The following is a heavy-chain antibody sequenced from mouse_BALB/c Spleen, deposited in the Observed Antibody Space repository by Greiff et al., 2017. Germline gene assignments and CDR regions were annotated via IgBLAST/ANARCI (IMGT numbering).Heavy chain of an antibody. J-gene: IGHJ1*01. CDR2: ISYDGSN. V-gene: IGHV3-6*02. CDR1: GYSITSGYY. CDR3: AREGYYGSSHWYFDV. Sequence: VQLQQPGPGLVKPSQSLSLTCSVTGYSITSGYYWNWIRQFPGNKLEWMGYISYDGSNNYNPSLKNRISITRDTSKNQFFLKLNSVTTEDTATYYCAREGYYGSSHWYFDVWGAGTTVTVSS. D-gene: IGHD1-1*01.